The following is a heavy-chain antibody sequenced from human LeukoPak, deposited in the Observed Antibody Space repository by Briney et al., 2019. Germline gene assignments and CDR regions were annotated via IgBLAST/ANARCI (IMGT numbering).Heavy chain of an antibody. CDR3: ARSGGPGFQLDS. D-gene: IGHD1-26*01. CDR1: GGSIGSYY. Sequence: SDTLSLTCTVSGGSIGSYYWSWIRQPAGKGLEWIGRSYTTGSTNYNPSLKSRVTMSLDTSKNQLSLNLSSVTAADTAVYYCARSGGPGFQLDSWGQGTLVTVSS. CDR2: SYTTGST. V-gene: IGHV4-4*07. J-gene: IGHJ4*02.